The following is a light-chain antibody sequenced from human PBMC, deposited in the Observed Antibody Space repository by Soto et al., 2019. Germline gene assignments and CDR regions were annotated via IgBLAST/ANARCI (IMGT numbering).Light chain of an antibody. CDR3: QQYNNWPPLT. V-gene: IGKV3-15*01. Sequence: LVMRQSTATVAVCPGDRATLSCRASQSVSSSLAWYQQIPGQAPRLLIYDASTRATGIPARFGGSGSGTEFTLTISSLQSEDFAGYYCQQYNNWPPLTFGGGTKVDIK. CDR1: QSVSSS. J-gene: IGKJ4*01. CDR2: DAS.